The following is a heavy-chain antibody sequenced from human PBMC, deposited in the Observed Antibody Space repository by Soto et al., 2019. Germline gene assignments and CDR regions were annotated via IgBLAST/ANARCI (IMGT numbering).Heavy chain of an antibody. CDR2: ISGGST. V-gene: IGHV3-23*01. CDR3: AKFKGWYFRVFDY. J-gene: IGHJ4*02. Sequence: PGGSLRLSCAASGFTFSSYAMSWVRQAPGKGLEWVSAISGGSTYYADSVKGRFTISRDNSKNTLYLQMNSLRAEDTAVYYCAKFKGWYFRVFDYWGQGTLVTVSS. CDR1: GFTFSSYA. D-gene: IGHD6-19*01.